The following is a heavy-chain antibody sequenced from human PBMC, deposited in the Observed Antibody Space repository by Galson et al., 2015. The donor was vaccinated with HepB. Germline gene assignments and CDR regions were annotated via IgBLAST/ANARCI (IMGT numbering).Heavy chain of an antibody. CDR3: ARDPTAAGYYYGMDV. Sequence: SLRLSCAASGFTFSSYEMNWVRQAPGKGLEWVSYISSSGSTIYYADSVKGRFTISRDNAKNSLYLQMNSLRAEDTAVYYCARDPTAAGYYYGMDVWGQGTTVTVSS. D-gene: IGHD6-13*01. J-gene: IGHJ6*02. CDR2: ISSSGSTI. CDR1: GFTFSSYE. V-gene: IGHV3-48*03.